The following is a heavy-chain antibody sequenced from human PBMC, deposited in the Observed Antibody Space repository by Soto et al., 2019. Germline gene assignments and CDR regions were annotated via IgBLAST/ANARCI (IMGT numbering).Heavy chain of an antibody. CDR2: VSYDGIDE. Sequence: PGGSLRLSCAASGFTFTSLGIHWVRQAPGKGLEWVAVVSYDGIDENYADSVKGRFTISRDNSKNTLFLQMSSLRAEDTAIYYCAKDVSRSRSIYYFDYWGQGTLVTVSS. D-gene: IGHD3-10*01. CDR3: AKDVSRSRSIYYFDY. V-gene: IGHV3-30*18. CDR1: GFTFTSLG. J-gene: IGHJ4*02.